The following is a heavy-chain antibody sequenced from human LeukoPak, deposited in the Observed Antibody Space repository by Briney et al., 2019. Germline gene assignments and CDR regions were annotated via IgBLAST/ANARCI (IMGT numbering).Heavy chain of an antibody. V-gene: IGHV4-59*08. CDR3: ARGWYFDY. J-gene: IGHJ4*02. D-gene: IGHD6-19*01. CDR1: GGSISSYY. Sequence: SETLSLTCTVSGGSISSYYWSWIRQPPGKGLEWIGYIYYSGSTNYNPSLKSRVTMSVDTSKNQFSLKLSSVTAADTAVYYCARGWYFDYWGQGTLVTVSS. CDR2: IYYSGST.